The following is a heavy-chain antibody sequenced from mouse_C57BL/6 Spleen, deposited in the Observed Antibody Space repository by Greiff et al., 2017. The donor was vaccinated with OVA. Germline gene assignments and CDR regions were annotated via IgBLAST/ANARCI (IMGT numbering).Heavy chain of an antibody. Sequence: EVQRVESGGGLVQPGGSMKLSCAASGFTFSDAWMDWVRQSPEKGLEWVAEIRNKANNHATYYAESVKGRFTISRDDSKSSVYLQMNSLRAEDTGIYYCTRPYYGSRGGWYFDVWGTGTTVTVSS. J-gene: IGHJ1*03. D-gene: IGHD1-1*01. CDR2: IRNKANNHAT. V-gene: IGHV6-6*01. CDR1: GFTFSDAW. CDR3: TRPYYGSRGGWYFDV.